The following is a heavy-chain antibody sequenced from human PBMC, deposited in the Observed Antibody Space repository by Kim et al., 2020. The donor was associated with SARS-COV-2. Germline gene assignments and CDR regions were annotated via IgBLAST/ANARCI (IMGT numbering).Heavy chain of an antibody. D-gene: IGHD3-3*01. CDR3: ARFRSGSLFDY. J-gene: IGHJ4*02. CDR2: IKQDGSEK. Sequence: GGSLRLSCAASGFTFSNYWMSWVRQAPGKGLEWVANIKQDGSEKYYVDSVKGRFTISRDNAKNSLYLQMNSLRAEDTTVYYCARFRSGSLFDYWGQGTLV. CDR1: GFTFSNYW. V-gene: IGHV3-7*01.